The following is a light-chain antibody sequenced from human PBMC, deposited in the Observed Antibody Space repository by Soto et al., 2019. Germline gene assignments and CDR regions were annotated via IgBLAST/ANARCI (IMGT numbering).Light chain of an antibody. Sequence: QSALTQPASVSGSPGQSITISCTGKSSDVGLSNLVSWYQQLPGKAPKLIIYEVNARPSGISDRFSGSKSGNTASLTISGLQDEDEADYYCCSYVGSSILMFGGGTKLTVL. CDR2: EVN. CDR1: SSDVGLSNL. CDR3: CSYVGSSILM. J-gene: IGLJ3*02. V-gene: IGLV2-23*02.